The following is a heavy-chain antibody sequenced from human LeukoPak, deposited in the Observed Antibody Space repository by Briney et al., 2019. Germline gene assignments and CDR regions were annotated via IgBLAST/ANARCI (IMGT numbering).Heavy chain of an antibody. CDR2: IWYDGSNK. D-gene: IGHD3-3*01. CDR3: AREKSDTIFGVVIEYYFDY. V-gene: IGHV3-33*01. CDR1: GFTFSSYG. Sequence: PGGSLRLSCAASGFTFSSYGMHWVRQAPGKGLEWVAVIWYDGSNKYYADSVKGRFTISRDNSKNTLYLQMNSLRAEDTAVYYCAREKSDTIFGVVIEYYFDYWGQGTLVTVSS. J-gene: IGHJ4*02.